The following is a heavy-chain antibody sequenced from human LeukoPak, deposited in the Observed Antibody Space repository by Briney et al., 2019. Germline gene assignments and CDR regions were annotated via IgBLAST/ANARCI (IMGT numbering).Heavy chain of an antibody. CDR3: ARTTEGGYSYGYFYYYCLDV. J-gene: IGHJ6*03. CDR2: IHYSGST. D-gene: IGHD5-18*01. Sequence: SDTLSLTCTVSGGSISRYYWSWIRQPPAKGLEWIGYIHYSGSTNYKTSLKSRVTISVDTSKNQFSLKLSSATAADTAVYYCARTTEGGYSYGYFYYYCLDVWGKGTTVTISS. V-gene: IGHV4-59*07. CDR1: GGSISRYY.